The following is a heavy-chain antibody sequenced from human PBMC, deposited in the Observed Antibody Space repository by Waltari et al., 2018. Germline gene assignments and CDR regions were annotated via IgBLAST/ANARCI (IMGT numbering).Heavy chain of an antibody. D-gene: IGHD2-21*01. Sequence: QVQLQESGPGLVKPSETLSLTCAVSGYSISSGYYWGWIRQPPGKGLEWIGSIYHSGSTYYNPSLKSRVTISVDTSKNQFSLKPSSVTAADTAVYYCASLPVVIAIPGYWGQGTLVTVSS. V-gene: IGHV4-38-2*01. J-gene: IGHJ4*02. CDR1: GYSISSGYY. CDR2: IYHSGST. CDR3: ASLPVVIAIPGY.